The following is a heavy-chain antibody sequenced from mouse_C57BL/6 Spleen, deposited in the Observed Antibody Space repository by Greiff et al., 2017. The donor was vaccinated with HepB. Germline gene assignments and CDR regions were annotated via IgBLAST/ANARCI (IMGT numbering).Heavy chain of an antibody. J-gene: IGHJ4*01. CDR2: IWSGGST. CDR3: ARRNYYGSRYYAMDY. V-gene: IGHV2-2*01. D-gene: IGHD1-1*01. CDR1: GFSLTSYG. Sequence: VQRVESGPGLVQPSQSLSITCTVSGFSLTSYGVHWVRQSPGKGLEWLGVIWSGGSTDYNAAFISRLSISKDNSKSQVFFKMNSLQADDTAIYYCARRNYYGSRYYAMDYWGQGTSVTVSS.